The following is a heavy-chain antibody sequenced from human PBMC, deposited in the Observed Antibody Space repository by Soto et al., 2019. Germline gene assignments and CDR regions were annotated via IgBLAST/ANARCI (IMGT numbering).Heavy chain of an antibody. V-gene: IGHV4-59*01. Sequence: PSETLSLTCTVSGGSISSYYWSWIRQPPGKGLEWIGYIYYSGSTNYNPSLKSRVTISVDTSKNQFSLKLSPVTAADTAVYYCARHYDSSGLGWFDPWGQGTLVTVPQ. CDR2: IYYSGST. J-gene: IGHJ5*02. CDR3: ARHYDSSGLGWFDP. CDR1: GGSISSYY. D-gene: IGHD3-22*01.